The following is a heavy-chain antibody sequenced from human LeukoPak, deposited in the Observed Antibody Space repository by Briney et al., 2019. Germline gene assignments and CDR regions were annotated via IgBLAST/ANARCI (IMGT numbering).Heavy chain of an antibody. Sequence: SETLSLTCTVSGGSISSYYWSWIRQPPGKGLEWIGYIYYSGNTNYNPSLKSRVTISVDTSKDQFSLKLSSVTAADTAVYYCASSFLRGSNWFDPWGQGTLVTVSS. CDR1: GGSISSYY. V-gene: IGHV4-59*01. CDR3: ASSFLRGSNWFDP. D-gene: IGHD2/OR15-2a*01. J-gene: IGHJ5*02. CDR2: IYYSGNT.